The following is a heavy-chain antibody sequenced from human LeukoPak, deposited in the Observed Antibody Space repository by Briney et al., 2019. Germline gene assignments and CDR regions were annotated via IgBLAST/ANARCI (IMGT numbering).Heavy chain of an antibody. Sequence: NPSETLSLTCTVSAGSISSYYWSWIRQPPGKGLEWSGYIYYSGSTNYNPSLKSRVTISVDTSKNQFSLKLSSVTAADTAVYYCASGYCSGGSCYDYYYYYYMDVWGKGTTVTVSS. D-gene: IGHD2-15*01. CDR3: ASGYCSGGSCYDYYYYYYMDV. V-gene: IGHV4-59*01. J-gene: IGHJ6*03. CDR2: IYYSGST. CDR1: AGSISSYY.